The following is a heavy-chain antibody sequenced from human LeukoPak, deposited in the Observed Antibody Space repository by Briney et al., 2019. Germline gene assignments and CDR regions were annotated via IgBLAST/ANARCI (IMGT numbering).Heavy chain of an antibody. CDR1: GFTFSSYG. CDR3: ARGGVTMVRGVISY. CDR2: ISYDGSNK. V-gene: IGHV3-30*03. D-gene: IGHD3-10*01. J-gene: IGHJ4*02. Sequence: GRSLRLSCAASGFTFSSYGMHWVRQAPGKGLEWVAVISYDGSNKYYADSVKGRFTISRDNAKNSLYLQMNSLRAEDTAVYYCARGGVTMVRGVISYWGQGTLVTVSS.